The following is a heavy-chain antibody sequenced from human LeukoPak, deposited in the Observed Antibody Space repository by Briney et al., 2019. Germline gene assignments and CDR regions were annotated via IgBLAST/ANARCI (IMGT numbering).Heavy chain of an antibody. CDR3: ARAYSGYGGYFDY. CDR2: INPDGGST. Sequence: ASVKVSCKASGYTFSSYYLHWVRQAPGRGLGGMGIINPDGGSTTYAQKIQGRVTMTRDMSTSTVYMEVSSLRSEDTAVYYCARAYSGYGGYFDYWGQGTLVTVSS. CDR1: GYTFSSYY. D-gene: IGHD5-12*01. J-gene: IGHJ4*02. V-gene: IGHV1-46*01.